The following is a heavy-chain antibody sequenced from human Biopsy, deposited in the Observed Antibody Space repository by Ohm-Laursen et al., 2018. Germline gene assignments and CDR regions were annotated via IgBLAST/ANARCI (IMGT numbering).Heavy chain of an antibody. Sequence: GTLSLTCTVSGVSITAYYWSWIRQPPGKGLECIGNIHHGGSTNYNPSLKSRLTISVDTSKNQFSLKLSSVTAADTAVYYCARIDCSGGSCHYYSYGMDVWGQGTTVTVSS. J-gene: IGHJ6*02. V-gene: IGHV4-4*09. D-gene: IGHD2-15*01. CDR3: ARIDCSGGSCHYYSYGMDV. CDR1: GVSITAYY. CDR2: IHHGGST.